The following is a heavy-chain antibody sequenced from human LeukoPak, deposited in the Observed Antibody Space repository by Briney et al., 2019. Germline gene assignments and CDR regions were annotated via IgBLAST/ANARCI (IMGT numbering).Heavy chain of an antibody. J-gene: IGHJ4*02. CDR1: GGSISSYY. V-gene: IGHV4-59*08. CDR2: IYYSGST. D-gene: IGHD1-26*01. Sequence: SETLSLTCTVSGGSISSYYWSWIRQPPGKGLEWIGYIYYSGSTNYNPSLKSRVTISVDTSKNQFSLKLSSVTAADTAVYYCARLRRNSGRTGWGQGTLVTVSS. CDR3: ARLRRNSGRTG.